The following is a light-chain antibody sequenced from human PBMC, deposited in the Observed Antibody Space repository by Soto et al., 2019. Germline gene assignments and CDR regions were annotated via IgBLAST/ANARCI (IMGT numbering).Light chain of an antibody. CDR3: AAWDDSLNAWV. Sequence: QSVLTQPPSVSTTPGQRVTIFCSGGISNIGSKYVYWYQHLPGAAPKLLIYRDDQRPSGVPDRFSGSKSGTSASLAISGLRSEDEADYYCAAWDDSLNAWVFGGGTKLTVL. CDR1: ISNIGSKY. V-gene: IGLV1-47*01. CDR2: RDD. J-gene: IGLJ3*02.